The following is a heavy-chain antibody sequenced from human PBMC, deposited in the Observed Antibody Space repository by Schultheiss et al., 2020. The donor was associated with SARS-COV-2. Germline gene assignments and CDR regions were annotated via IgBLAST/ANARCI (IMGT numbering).Heavy chain of an antibody. D-gene: IGHD3-10*01. CDR2: ISSNGGST. CDR1: GFTFSSYA. J-gene: IGHJ6*02. Sequence: GGSLRLSCSASGFTFSSYAMHWVRQAPGKGLEYVSAISSNGGSTYYADSVKGRFTISRDNSKNTLYLQMNSLRAEDTAVYYCAREGGILLWFGESNYGMDVWGQGTTVTVSS. CDR3: AREGGILLWFGESNYGMDV. V-gene: IGHV3-64*04.